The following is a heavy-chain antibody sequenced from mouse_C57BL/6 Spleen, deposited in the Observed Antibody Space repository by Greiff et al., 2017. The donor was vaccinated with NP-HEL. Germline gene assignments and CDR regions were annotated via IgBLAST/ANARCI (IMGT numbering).Heavy chain of an antibody. CDR1: GFTFTDYY. D-gene: IGHD2-1*01. J-gene: IGHJ4*01. CDR3: ARSRNPYAMDY. CDR2: IRNKANGYTT. Sequence: DVMLVESGGGLVQPGGSLSLSCAASGFTFTDYYMSWVRQPPGKALEWLGFIRNKANGYTTEYSASVKGRFTISRDNSQSILYLQMNALRAEDSATYYWARSRNPYAMDYWGQGTSVTVSS. V-gene: IGHV7-3*01.